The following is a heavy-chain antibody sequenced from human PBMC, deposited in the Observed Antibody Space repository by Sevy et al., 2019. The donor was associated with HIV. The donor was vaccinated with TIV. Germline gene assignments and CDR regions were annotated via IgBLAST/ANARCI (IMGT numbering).Heavy chain of an antibody. CDR2: ISSSSSTI. CDR3: ARALTTVSPENYYYYGMDV. J-gene: IGHJ6*02. V-gene: IGHV3-48*01. Sequence: GGSLRLSCAASGFTFSSYSMNWVRQAPGKGLEWVSYISSSSSTIYYADSVKGRFTISRDNAKNSLYLQMNSLRAEDTAVYYCARALTTVSPENYYYYGMDVWGQGTTVTVSS. CDR1: GFTFSSYS. D-gene: IGHD4-17*01.